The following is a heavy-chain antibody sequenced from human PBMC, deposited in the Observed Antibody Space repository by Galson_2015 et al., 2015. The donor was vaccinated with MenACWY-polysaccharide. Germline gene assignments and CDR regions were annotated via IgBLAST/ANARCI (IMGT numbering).Heavy chain of an antibody. Sequence: QSGAEVKKPGESLKISCKGLGYSFTSYWIGWVRQMPGKGLEWMGIIYPGGSDARFSPSFQGQVTMSVDKSISTAYLQWNSLKASDTANYYCARITGGKYFQYWGQGALVTV. CDR3: ARITGGKYFQY. D-gene: IGHD3-10*01. J-gene: IGHJ1*01. CDR2: IYPGGSDA. V-gene: IGHV5-51*03. CDR1: GYSFTSYW.